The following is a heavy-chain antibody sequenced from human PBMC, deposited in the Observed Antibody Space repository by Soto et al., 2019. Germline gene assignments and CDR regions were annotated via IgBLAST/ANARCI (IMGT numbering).Heavy chain of an antibody. D-gene: IGHD3-22*01. J-gene: IGHJ4*02. Sequence: GGSLRLSCAASGFTVSSYEMDWVRQAPGKXLEWVAYISISGGTIYYGDSVEGRFTISRDNADNSLYLQMNSLRAEDAAAYYCVKWHTSNFDSLPFTGFDFWGQGTQVTVSS. CDR3: VKWHTSNFDSLPFTGFDF. CDR2: ISISGGTI. V-gene: IGHV3-48*03. CDR1: GFTVSSYE.